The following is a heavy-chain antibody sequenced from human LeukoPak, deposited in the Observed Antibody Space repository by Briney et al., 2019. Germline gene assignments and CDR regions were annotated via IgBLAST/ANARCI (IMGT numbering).Heavy chain of an antibody. D-gene: IGHD4-17*01. CDR1: GGSISSYY. CDR3: ARGGTTVTKNWFDP. J-gene: IGHJ5*02. V-gene: IGHV4-4*07. CDR2: IYTSGST. Sequence: PSETLSLTCTVSGGSISSYYWSWIRQPAGKGLEWIGRIYTSGSTNYNPSLKSRVTISVDTSKNQFSLKLSSVTAADTAVYYCARGGTTVTKNWFDPWGQGTLVTVSS.